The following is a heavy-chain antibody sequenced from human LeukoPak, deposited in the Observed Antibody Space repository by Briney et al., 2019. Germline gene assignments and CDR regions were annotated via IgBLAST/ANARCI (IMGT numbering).Heavy chain of an antibody. V-gene: IGHV1-2*04. D-gene: IGHD3-22*01. CDR3: ARGDYYDSSGYYDALNAFDI. CDR2: INPNSGGT. Sequence: GTSVTVSCKASGYTFTGYYMHWVRQAPGQGLEWMGWINPNSGGTNYAQKFQGWVTMTRDASISTAYMELSRLRSDDTAVYYCARGDYYDSSGYYDALNAFDIWGQGTMVTVSS. J-gene: IGHJ3*02. CDR1: GYTFTGYY.